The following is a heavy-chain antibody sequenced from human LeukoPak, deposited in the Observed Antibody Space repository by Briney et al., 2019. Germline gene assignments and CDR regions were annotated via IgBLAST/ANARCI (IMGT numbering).Heavy chain of an antibody. J-gene: IGHJ3*02. CDR2: INPNNGET. CDR3: AREAIYCSSTSCSVTNDAFDI. Sequence: ASVKVSCKASGYSLTDYYLHWVRQAPGQRLEWMGWINPNNGETKFAQKFQARVTLTRDTSIDTAYMELSRPRPDDTAVYYCAREAIYCSSTSCSVTNDAFDIWGQGTMVTVSS. D-gene: IGHD2-2*01. CDR1: GYSLTDYY. V-gene: IGHV1-2*02.